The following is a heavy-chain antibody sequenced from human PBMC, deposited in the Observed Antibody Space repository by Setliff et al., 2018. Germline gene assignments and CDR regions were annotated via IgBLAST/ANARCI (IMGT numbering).Heavy chain of an antibody. V-gene: IGHV4-34*01. J-gene: IGHJ4*02. D-gene: IGHD3-3*01. CDR2: INHSGST. Sequence: SETLSLTCAVYGGSFSGYYWSWIRQPPGKGLEWIGKINHSGSTNYNPPLKSRVTISVETSKNQFSLKLSSVTAADTAVYYCARKYNFWSGELDYWGQGTLVTVSS. CDR3: ARKYNFWSGELDY. CDR1: GGSFSGYY.